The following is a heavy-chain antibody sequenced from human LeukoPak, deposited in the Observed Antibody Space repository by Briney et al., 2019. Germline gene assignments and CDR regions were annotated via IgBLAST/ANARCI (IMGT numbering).Heavy chain of an antibody. V-gene: IGHV3-53*01. Sequence: GGSLRLSCAASGFTVSSNYMSWVRQAPGKGLEWVSVIFSGGSTYYADSVKGRFTISRDNSKNTLYLHMNSLRAEDTAVYYCARGHASGSNHYFDYWGQGTLVTVSS. CDR2: IFSGGST. CDR1: GFTVSSNY. CDR3: ARGHASGSNHYFDY. D-gene: IGHD2-15*01. J-gene: IGHJ4*02.